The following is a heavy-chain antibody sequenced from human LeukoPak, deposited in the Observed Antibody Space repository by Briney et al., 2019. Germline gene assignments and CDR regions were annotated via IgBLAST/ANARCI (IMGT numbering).Heavy chain of an antibody. V-gene: IGHV3-11*01. CDR1: GFTFSDYY. CDR2: ISSSGFTI. Sequence: GGSLRLSCAASGFTFSDYYMSWIRQSPGKGLESVSYISSSGFTIFYADSVMGRFTISKDNARNSLYLQMNSLRAEDTAVYYCARVLYGDYSPFDSWGQGTLVTVSS. D-gene: IGHD4-17*01. J-gene: IGHJ4*02. CDR3: ARVLYGDYSPFDS.